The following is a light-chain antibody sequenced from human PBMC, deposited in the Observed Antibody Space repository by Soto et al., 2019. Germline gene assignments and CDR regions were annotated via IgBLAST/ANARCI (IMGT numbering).Light chain of an antibody. CDR1: QSGARN. J-gene: IGKJ2*01. Sequence: EIVMTQSPASLSASPGDGATLSCRASQSGARNVAWYPQKPGQGPRLLVHGASTRAVGVPSRFSGSGSGTDFTLTISRLESDDCVGDYCQKYHNWPPQYTFGQWTKLQLK. CDR2: GAS. CDR3: QKYHNWPPQYT. V-gene: IGKV3-15*01.